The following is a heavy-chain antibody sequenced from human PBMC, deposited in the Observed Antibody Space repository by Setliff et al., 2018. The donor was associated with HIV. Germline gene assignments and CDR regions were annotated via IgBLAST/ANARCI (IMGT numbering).Heavy chain of an antibody. D-gene: IGHD2-21*02. V-gene: IGHV4-31*03. CDR3: AAIGGDWWVDY. J-gene: IGHJ4*02. Sequence: SETLSLTCTVSGGSISSGYYWSWIRQHPVKGLEWIGYIFHTGSTLYNPSLKSRITISRDASKNQFFLSLNALTVADTALYYCAAIGGDWWVDYWGQGTLVTSPQ. CDR2: IFHTGST. CDR1: GGSISSGYY.